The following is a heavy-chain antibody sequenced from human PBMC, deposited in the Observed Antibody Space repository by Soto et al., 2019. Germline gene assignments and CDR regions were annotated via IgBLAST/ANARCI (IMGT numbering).Heavy chain of an antibody. CDR3: ARDIGSYAYAEGY. D-gene: IGHD2-2*01. J-gene: IGHJ4*02. CDR1: GGSVDSYW. Sequence: SETLSLTCSVSGGSVDSYWWSWIRQPAGKGLEWIGRVYSSGTTDYNPSLNSRATMSVETSKNQFSLKLTSVTAADTAVYYCARDIGSYAYAEGYWGQGIQVTVSS. V-gene: IGHV4-4*07. CDR2: VYSSGTT.